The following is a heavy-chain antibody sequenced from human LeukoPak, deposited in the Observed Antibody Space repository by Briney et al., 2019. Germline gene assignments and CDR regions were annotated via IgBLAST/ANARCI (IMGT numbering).Heavy chain of an antibody. CDR1: GFTFSNYW. Sequence: GGSLRLSCAASGFTFSNYWMNWVRQAPGKGLEWVANIKEDGGEKFYVDSVKGRFIISRDNAKNSLYLQMNSLRAEDTAVYYCARDSQHSNFDYWGQGTLVTVSS. CDR2: IKEDGGEK. J-gene: IGHJ4*02. V-gene: IGHV3-7*04. CDR3: ARDSQHSNFDY.